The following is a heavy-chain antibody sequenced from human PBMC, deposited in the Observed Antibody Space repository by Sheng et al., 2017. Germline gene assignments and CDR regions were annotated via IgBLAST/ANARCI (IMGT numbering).Heavy chain of an antibody. CDR3: AKSRGKLTGTFDY. D-gene: IGHD3-10*01. J-gene: IGHJ4*02. V-gene: IGHV4-39*07. CDR2: IYYSGSTP. CDR1: GGSISSSNYH. Sequence: QLQLQESGPGLGEAFGDPCPLTXTVSGGSISSSNYHWDWIRQPPGKGLEWIGSIYYSGSTPTTPVPQESSRISVDTSKNQFSLKLISVTAADTAVYYCAKSRGKLTGTFDYWGQGTLVTVSS.